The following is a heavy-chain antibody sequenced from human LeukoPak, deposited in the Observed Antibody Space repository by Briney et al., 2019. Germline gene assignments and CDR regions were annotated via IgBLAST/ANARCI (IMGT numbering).Heavy chain of an antibody. D-gene: IGHD6-13*01. J-gene: IGHJ4*02. CDR2: ISGSGGGT. CDR1: GFTFSSYA. CDR3: ATLGKQRGIAAAGTRRDFDY. V-gene: IGHV3-23*01. Sequence: PGGSLRLSCAASGFTFSSYAMSWVGQAPGKGLEWVSAISGSGGGTYYADSVKGRFTISRDNSKNTLYLQMNSLRAEDTAVYYCATLGKQRGIAAAGTRRDFDYWGQGTLVTVSS.